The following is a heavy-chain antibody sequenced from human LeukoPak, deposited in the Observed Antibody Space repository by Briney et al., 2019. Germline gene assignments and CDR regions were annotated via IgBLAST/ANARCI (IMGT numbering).Heavy chain of an antibody. J-gene: IGHJ4*02. CDR1: GGSFSGYY. V-gene: IGHV4-34*01. D-gene: IGHD2-15*01. CDR2: INHSGST. Sequence: SETLSLTCAVYGGSFSGYYWSWIRQPPGKGLEWIGEINHSGSTNYNPSLKSRVRISVDTSKNQFSLKLSSVTAADTAVYYCAQGGCSGGSCYPLGYWGQGTLVTVSS. CDR3: AQGGCSGGSCYPLGY.